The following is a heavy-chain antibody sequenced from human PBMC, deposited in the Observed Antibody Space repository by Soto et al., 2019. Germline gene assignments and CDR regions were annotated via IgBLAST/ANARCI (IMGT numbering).Heavy chain of an antibody. CDR1: GCSLRSGSYY. D-gene: IGHD3-22*01. Sequence: QVQLQESCPGLLKTSETLSLTCTVSGCSLRSGSYYWSWIRQPPWTGLEWIGYIYHGGATTYNASLKSRVTISVDTSKSQFFLKVNSVTAADTAVYFSARDSSGRHDYLGQGTPVTVSS. J-gene: IGHJ4*02. V-gene: IGHV4-61*01. CDR3: ARDSSGRHDY. CDR2: IYHGGAT.